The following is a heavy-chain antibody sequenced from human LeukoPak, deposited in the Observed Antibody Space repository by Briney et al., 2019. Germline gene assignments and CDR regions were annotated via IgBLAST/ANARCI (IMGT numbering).Heavy chain of an antibody. V-gene: IGHV3-53*01. D-gene: IGHD6-19*01. Sequence: GGSLRLSCAASGLTVSSNYMSWVRQAPGKGLEWVSVIYSGGSTYYADSVKGRFTISRDNSKNTLYLQMNSLRAEDTAVYYCARLASDSSGWYHFDYWGQGTLVTVSS. CDR3: ARLASDSSGWYHFDY. CDR1: GLTVSSNY. CDR2: IYSGGST. J-gene: IGHJ4*02.